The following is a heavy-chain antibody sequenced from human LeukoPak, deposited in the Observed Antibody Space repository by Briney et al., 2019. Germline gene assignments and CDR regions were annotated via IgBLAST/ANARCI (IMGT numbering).Heavy chain of an antibody. CDR3: AREQGMATIDY. CDR2: ISSSSSYI. V-gene: IGHV3-21*01. CDR1: TFTFSSYS. J-gene: IGHJ4*02. D-gene: IGHD5-24*01. Sequence: GGSLRLSCAASTFTFSSYSMNWVRQAPGKGLEWVSSISSSSSYIYYADSLKGRFTISRDNAKNSLYLQMNSLRAEDTAVYYCAREQGMATIDYWGQGTLVTVSS.